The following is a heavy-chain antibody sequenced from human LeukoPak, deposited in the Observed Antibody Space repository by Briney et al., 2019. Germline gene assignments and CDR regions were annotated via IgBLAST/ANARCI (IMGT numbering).Heavy chain of an antibody. CDR2: IIPIFGTA. CDR3: ARDLYYDSSGYPLFDY. V-gene: IGHV1-69*05. J-gene: IGHJ4*02. CDR1: GGTFSSYA. D-gene: IGHD3-22*01. Sequence: SVKVSCKASGGTFSSYAISWVRQAPGQGLEWMGGIIPIFGTANYAQKFQGRVTMTRDTSTSTVYMELSSLRSEDTAVYYCARDLYYDSSGYPLFDYWGQGTLVTVSS.